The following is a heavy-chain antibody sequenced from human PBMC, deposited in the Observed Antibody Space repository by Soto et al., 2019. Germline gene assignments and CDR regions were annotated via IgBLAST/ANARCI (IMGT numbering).Heavy chain of an antibody. CDR3: ARGPSFTMVRGVIITRSTHGNNWFDP. J-gene: IGHJ5*02. Sequence: ASVKVSCKASGYTFTGYYMHWVRQAPGQGLEWMGWINPNSGGTNYAQKFQGWVTMTRDTSISTAYMGLSRLRSADTAVYYCARGPSFTMVRGVIITRSTHGNNWFDPWGQGTLVTVSS. V-gene: IGHV1-2*04. CDR2: INPNSGGT. CDR1: GYTFTGYY. D-gene: IGHD3-10*01.